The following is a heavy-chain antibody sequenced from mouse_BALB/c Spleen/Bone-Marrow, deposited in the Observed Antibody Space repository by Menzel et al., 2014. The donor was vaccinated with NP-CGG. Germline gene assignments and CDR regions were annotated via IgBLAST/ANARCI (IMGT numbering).Heavy chain of an antibody. CDR3: VRRVQLDY. CDR1: GFAFSSYD. V-gene: IGHV5-9*02. J-gene: IGHJ2*01. CDR2: ISSGGSYT. Sequence: EVKVVESGGGLVKPGGSLKLSCAASGFAFSSYDMSWVRQTPEKRLEWVATISSGGSYTYYPDSVKGRFTISRDNARNTLYLQMSSLRSEDTALYYCVRRVQLDYWGQVTTLTVSS.